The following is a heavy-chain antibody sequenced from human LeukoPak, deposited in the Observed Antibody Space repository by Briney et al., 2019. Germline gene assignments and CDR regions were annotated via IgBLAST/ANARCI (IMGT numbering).Heavy chain of an antibody. V-gene: IGHV3-33*01. CDR1: GFTFSSYG. J-gene: IGHJ6*02. D-gene: IGHD3-3*01. CDR3: ARETRSTIFGVVIGDYYYYGMDV. CDR2: IWYDGSNK. Sequence: PGGSLRLSCAASGFTFSSYGMHWVRQAPGKGLEWVAVIWYDGSNKYYADSVKGRFTIPRDNSKDTLYLQMNSLRAEDTAVYYCARETRSTIFGVVIGDYYYYGMDVWGQGTTVTVSS.